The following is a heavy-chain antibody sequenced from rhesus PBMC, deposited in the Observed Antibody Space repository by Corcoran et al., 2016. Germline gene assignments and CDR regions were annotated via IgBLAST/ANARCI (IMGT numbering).Heavy chain of an antibody. V-gene: IGHV4S9*01. CDR1: GGSINDGFF. CDR3: ARVKYNSLDI. J-gene: IGHJ5-2*02. CDR2: IYGNSATT. Sequence: QVQLQESGPGLVKPSETLSLTCAVSGGSINDGFFWNWIRQPPGKGLEWVGNIYGNSATTYYNPSLKSRITISKDTSKNQFFLKLTSVTAADTAVYFCARVKYNSLDIWGRGVLVTVSS. D-gene: IGHD3-34*01.